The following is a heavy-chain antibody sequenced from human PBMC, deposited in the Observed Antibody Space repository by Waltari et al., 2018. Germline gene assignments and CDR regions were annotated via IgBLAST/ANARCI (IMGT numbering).Heavy chain of an antibody. CDR3: ARTPYSSSSKRVYYYYYYMDV. CDR1: GGSISSYY. V-gene: IGHV4-4*07. D-gene: IGHD6-6*01. CDR2: ISPRGSP. Sequence: QVQLQESGPGLVKPSETLSLTCTVSGGSISSYYWSWIRQPAGKGLEWIGRISPRGSPNSNPSLKLRVTRSLDPPKNQVSLKLGSVTAADTAVYYCARTPYSSSSKRVYYYYYYMDVWGKGTTVTVSS. J-gene: IGHJ6*03.